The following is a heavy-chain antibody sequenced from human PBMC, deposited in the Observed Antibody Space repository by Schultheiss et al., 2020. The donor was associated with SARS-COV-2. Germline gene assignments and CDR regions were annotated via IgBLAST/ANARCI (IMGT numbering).Heavy chain of an antibody. CDR3: AKDMGSSWYDDY. V-gene: IGHV3-23*01. CDR1: GFTVSSNY. CDR2: ISGSGGST. Sequence: GGSLRLSCAASGFTVSSNYMSWVRQAPGKGLEWVSAISGSGGSTYYADSVKGRFTISRDNSKNTLYLQMNSLRAEDTAVYYCAKDMGSSWYDDYWGQGTLVTVSS. J-gene: IGHJ4*02. D-gene: IGHD6-13*01.